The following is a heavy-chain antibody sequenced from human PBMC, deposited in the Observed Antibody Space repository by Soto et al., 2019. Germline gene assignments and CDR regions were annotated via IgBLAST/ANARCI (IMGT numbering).Heavy chain of an antibody. CDR3: VRGGHGSGSYLGSY. V-gene: IGHV3-7*03. CDR1: GFTFTTNW. Sequence: VQLVESGGGLAQPGGSLRLSCVASGFTFTTNWMNWVRQAAGKGLEWVADIRQDGGAQNCVDSVKGRFTISRDNAKNSVFLQMDSLRTEDTAVYYCVRGGHGSGSYLGSYWGQGILVTVSS. CDR2: IRQDGGAQ. D-gene: IGHD3-10*01. J-gene: IGHJ4*02.